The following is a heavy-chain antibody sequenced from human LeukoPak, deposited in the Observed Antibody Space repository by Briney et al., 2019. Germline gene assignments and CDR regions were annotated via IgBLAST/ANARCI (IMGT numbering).Heavy chain of an antibody. V-gene: IGHV3-23*01. CDR1: GFTFSNYA. Sequence: GGSLRLSCAASGFTFSNYAMTWVRQAPGKGLGWVSVIRGSGVSTYYADSVKGRFTISRDNSRNTLYLDMNSLRAEDTAVYYCAKVPSRYYYGSGSYPPDYWGQGTLVTVSS. CDR3: AKVPSRYYYGSGSYPPDY. D-gene: IGHD3-10*01. CDR2: IRGSGVST. J-gene: IGHJ4*02.